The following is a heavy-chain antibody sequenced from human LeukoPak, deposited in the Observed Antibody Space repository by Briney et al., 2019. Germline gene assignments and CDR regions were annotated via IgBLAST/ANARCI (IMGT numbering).Heavy chain of an antibody. CDR1: GGSISSYY. Sequence: SETLSLTCTVSGGSISSYYWSWIRQPPGKGLEWIGYIYYSGSTNYNPSLKSRVTISVDTSKNQFSLKLSSVTAADTAVYYCARVGYSSSWYYGDYWGQGTLVTVSS. J-gene: IGHJ4*02. V-gene: IGHV4-59*01. CDR3: ARVGYSSSWYYGDY. CDR2: IYYSGST. D-gene: IGHD6-13*01.